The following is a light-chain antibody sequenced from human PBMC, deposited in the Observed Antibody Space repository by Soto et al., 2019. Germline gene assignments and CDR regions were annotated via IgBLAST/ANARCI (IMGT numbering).Light chain of an antibody. CDR2: DNH. Sequence: QSALTQPPSASGTPGQRVTFSCSGSSSNIGINTVNWYQQLPGTAPQLLISDNHRRPSGVPDRFSGSKSGTSASLAISGLQSEDEATYFCAAWDVSLKGFVFGTGTKLTVL. J-gene: IGLJ1*01. CDR1: SSNIGINT. V-gene: IGLV1-44*01. CDR3: AAWDVSLKGFV.